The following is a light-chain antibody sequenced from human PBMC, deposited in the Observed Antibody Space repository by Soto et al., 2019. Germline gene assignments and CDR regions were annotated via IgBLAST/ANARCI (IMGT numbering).Light chain of an antibody. J-gene: IGKJ3*01. V-gene: IGKV1-5*03. CDR2: RAS. CDR3: QRYDTHSGI. CDR1: QSIDTW. Sequence: DIQMTQSPSTLSASVGDRVTITCRASQSIDTWLAWYQEKPGKAPKLLIYRASSLESGVPSRFSGSGSGTEFTLASSSLQPDDFSTYYCQRYDTHSGIFGPGTKVDIK.